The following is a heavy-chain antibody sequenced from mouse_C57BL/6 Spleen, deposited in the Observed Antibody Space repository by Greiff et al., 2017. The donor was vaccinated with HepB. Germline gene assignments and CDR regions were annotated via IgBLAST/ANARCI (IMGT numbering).Heavy chain of an antibody. Sequence: QVQLQQSGPELVKPGASVKISCKASGYSFTSYYIHWVKQRPGQGLEWIGWIYPGSGNTKYNEKFKGKATLTADTSSSTAYMQLSSLTSEDSAVYYCARGDDGYYFFDYWGQGTTLTVSS. D-gene: IGHD2-3*01. V-gene: IGHV1-66*01. CDR3: ARGDDGYYFFDY. CDR2: IYPGSGNT. J-gene: IGHJ2*01. CDR1: GYSFTSYY.